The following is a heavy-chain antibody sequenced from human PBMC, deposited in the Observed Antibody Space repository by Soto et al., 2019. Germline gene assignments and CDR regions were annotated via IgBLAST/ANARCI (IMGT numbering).Heavy chain of an antibody. CDR3: AREGVLWWLDYYYGMDV. CDR1: GYTFTSYY. CDR2: INPSGGST. Sequence: ASVKVSCKASGYTFTSYYMHWVRQAPGQGLEWMGIINPSGGSTSYAQKFQGRVTMTRDTSASTVYMELSSLRSEDTAVYYCAREGVLWWLDYYYGMDVWGQGTTVTVSS. J-gene: IGHJ6*02. D-gene: IGHD2-21*01. V-gene: IGHV1-46*01.